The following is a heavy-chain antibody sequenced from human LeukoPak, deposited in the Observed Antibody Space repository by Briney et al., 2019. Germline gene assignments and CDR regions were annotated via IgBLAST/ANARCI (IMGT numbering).Heavy chain of an antibody. J-gene: IGHJ6*03. V-gene: IGHV4-4*07. CDR2: IYTSGST. CDR3: ARAPMVRGTKLNYYMDV. Sequence: GSLRLSCAASGFTFSAYWMGWIRQPAGKGLEWIGRIYTSGSTNYNPSLKSRVTMSVDTSKNQFSLKLSSVTAADTAVYYCARAPMVRGTKLNYYMDVWGKGTTVTVSS. D-gene: IGHD3-10*01. CDR1: GFTFSAYW.